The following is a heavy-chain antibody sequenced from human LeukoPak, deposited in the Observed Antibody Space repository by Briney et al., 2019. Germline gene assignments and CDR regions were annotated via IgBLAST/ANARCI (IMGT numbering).Heavy chain of an antibody. J-gene: IGHJ4*02. V-gene: IGHV4-59*06. Sequence: SETLSLTCTVSGGSISSYYWSWIRQPPGKGLEWIGYIYYSGSTYYNPSLKSRVTISVDTSKNQFSLKLSSVTAADTAVYYCARSAMVRGGWYFDYWGQGTLVTVSS. CDR3: ARSAMVRGGWYFDY. D-gene: IGHD3-10*01. CDR2: IYYSGST. CDR1: GGSISSYY.